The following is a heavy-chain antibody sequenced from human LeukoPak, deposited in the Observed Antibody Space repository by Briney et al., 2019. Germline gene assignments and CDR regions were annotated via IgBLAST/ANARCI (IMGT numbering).Heavy chain of an antibody. J-gene: IGHJ3*02. D-gene: IGHD1-26*01. CDR2: IIPIFGTA. CDR1: GGTFSSYA. V-gene: IGHV1-69*13. CDR3: AREIHLSGSLRPHDAFDI. Sequence: GASVKVSCKASGGTFSSYAISWVRQAPGQGLEWMGGIIPIFGTANYAQKFQGRVTITADESTSTAYMELSSLRSEDTAVYYCAREIHLSGSLRPHDAFDIWGQGTMVTVSS.